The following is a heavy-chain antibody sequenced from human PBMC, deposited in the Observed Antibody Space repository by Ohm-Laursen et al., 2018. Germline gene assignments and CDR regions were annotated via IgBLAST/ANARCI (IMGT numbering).Heavy chain of an antibody. J-gene: IGHJ3*02. CDR3: ATDPSGVDAFDI. V-gene: IGHV3-9*01. CDR1: GFSFSSYW. Sequence: SLRPSCAASGFSFSSYWMHWVRQAPGKGLEWVSGISWNSGSIGYADSVKGRFTISRDNAKNSLYLQMNSLRSEDTAVYYCATDPSGVDAFDIWGQGTMVTVSS. CDR2: ISWNSGSI. D-gene: IGHD1-26*01.